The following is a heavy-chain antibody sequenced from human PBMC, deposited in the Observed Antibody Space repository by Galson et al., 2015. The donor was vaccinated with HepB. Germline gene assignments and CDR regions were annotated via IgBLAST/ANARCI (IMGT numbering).Heavy chain of an antibody. CDR1: GFTFSSYS. Sequence: SLRLSCAASGFTFSSYSMNWVRQAPGKGLEWVSYISSSSSTIYYADSVKGRFTISRDNAKNSLYLQMNSLRAEDTAVYYCARDPDEDAFDIWGQGTMVTVSS. CDR3: ARDPDEDAFDI. CDR2: ISSSSSTI. V-gene: IGHV3-48*01. J-gene: IGHJ3*02. D-gene: IGHD1-14*01.